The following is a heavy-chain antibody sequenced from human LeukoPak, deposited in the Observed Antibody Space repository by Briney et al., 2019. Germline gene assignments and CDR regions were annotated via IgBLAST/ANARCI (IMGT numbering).Heavy chain of an antibody. CDR2: IIPIFGTA. CDR1: GGTFSSYA. J-gene: IGHJ4*02. Sequence: ASVKVSCKASGGTFSSYAISWVRQAPGQGLEWMGGIIPIFGTANYAQKFQGRVTITADKSTSTAYMELSRLRSEDTAVYYCARKAAAANTFDYWGQGTLVTVSS. V-gene: IGHV1-69*06. D-gene: IGHD6-13*01. CDR3: ARKAAAANTFDY.